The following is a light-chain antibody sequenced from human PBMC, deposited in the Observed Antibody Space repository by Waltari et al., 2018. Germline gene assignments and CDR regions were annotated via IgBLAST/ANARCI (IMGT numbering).Light chain of an antibody. Sequence: EIVLTQSPGTLSLPPGERATISCRASQTVPLNYLAWYQQKPGQAPRLLIYDASSRATGIPDRFSGSESGTDFTLTIRRLEPEDFAVYYCQQYATSPLTFGGGTKVEIK. CDR3: QQYATSPLT. CDR1: QTVPLNY. CDR2: DAS. J-gene: IGKJ4*01. V-gene: IGKV3-20*01.